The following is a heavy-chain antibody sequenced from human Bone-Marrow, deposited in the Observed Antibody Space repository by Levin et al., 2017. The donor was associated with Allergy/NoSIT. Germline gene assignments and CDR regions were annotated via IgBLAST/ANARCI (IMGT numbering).Heavy chain of an antibody. J-gene: IGHJ6*02. Sequence: SQTLSLTCTVSDGSVSSSSYYWGWIRQPPGKGLEWIGSVYYTGKTYYNPSLRGRVMISVDTSQKQLSVKLTSVTAADTAVYYCAREPSSNEGMDVWGQGTTVIVSS. CDR2: VYYTGKT. CDR3: AREPSSNEGMDV. D-gene: IGHD6-13*01. V-gene: IGHV4-39*07. CDR1: DGSVSSSSYY.